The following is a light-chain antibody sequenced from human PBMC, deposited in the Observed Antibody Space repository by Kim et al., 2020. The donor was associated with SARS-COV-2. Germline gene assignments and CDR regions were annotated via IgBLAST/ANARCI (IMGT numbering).Light chain of an antibody. V-gene: IGLV1-40*01. CDR1: RSDIGAGDD. J-gene: IGLJ3*02. Sequence: QSVLTQPPSVSGAPGQRVTISCTGSRSDIGAGDDVQWYQQLPGTAPKLLIYSNNNRPSGVPDRFSGSKSGTSASLAITGLQAEDEADYYCQSYDSSLSVEVFGGGTKVTVL. CDR2: SNN. CDR3: QSYDSSLSVEV.